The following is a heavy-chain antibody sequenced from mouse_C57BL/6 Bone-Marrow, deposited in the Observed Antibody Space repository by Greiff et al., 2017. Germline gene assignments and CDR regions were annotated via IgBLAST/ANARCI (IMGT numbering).Heavy chain of an antibody. CDR2: IHPNSGST. J-gene: IGHJ3*01. CDR1: GYPFTSYW. CDR3: ARGDLYDGYYVGFAY. D-gene: IGHD2-3*01. V-gene: IGHV1-64*01. Sequence: QVQLQQPGAELVKPGASVKLSCKASGYPFTSYWMHWVKQRPGQGLEWIGMIHPNSGSTNYNAKFKSKATLTVDKSSSTAYMQLSSLTYEDSAVYYCARGDLYDGYYVGFAYWGQGTLVTVSA.